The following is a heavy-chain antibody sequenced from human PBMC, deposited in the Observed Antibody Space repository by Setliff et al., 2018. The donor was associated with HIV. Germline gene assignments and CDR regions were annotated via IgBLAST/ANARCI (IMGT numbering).Heavy chain of an antibody. CDR1: GYSISSGYY. Sequence: KPSETLSLTCAVSGYSISSGYYWGWIRQPPGKGLQWIGSIYHSGGTYYNPSLKSRVTMSVDTSKNQFSLKLTSVTAADTAVYYCARDFVHLTNYYDSDRYVYWGHGTLVTVSS. J-gene: IGHJ4*01. CDR2: IYHSGGT. V-gene: IGHV4-38-2*02. D-gene: IGHD3-22*01. CDR3: ARDFVHLTNYYDSDRYVY.